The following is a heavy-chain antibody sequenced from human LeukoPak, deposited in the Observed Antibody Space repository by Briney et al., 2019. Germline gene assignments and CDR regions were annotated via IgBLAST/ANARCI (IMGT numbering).Heavy chain of an antibody. V-gene: IGHV1-8*03. CDR3: ARDRGYYDSSGSPSGDYMDV. CDR1: GYTFTSYD. D-gene: IGHD3-22*01. Sequence: ASVKVSCKASGYTFTSYDINWVRQATGQGLEWMGWMNPNSGNTGYAQKFQGRVTITRNTSISTAYMELSSLRSEDTAVYYCARDRGYYDSSGSPSGDYMDVWGKGTTVTVSS. CDR2: MNPNSGNT. J-gene: IGHJ6*03.